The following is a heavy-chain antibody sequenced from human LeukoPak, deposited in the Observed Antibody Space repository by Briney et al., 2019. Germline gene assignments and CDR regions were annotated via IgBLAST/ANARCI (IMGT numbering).Heavy chain of an antibody. CDR3: ARGEDYDFWTTFDP. CDR1: GGSFSGYY. D-gene: IGHD3-3*01. Sequence: SETLSLTCAVYGGSFSGYYWSWIRQPPGKGLEWIGEINHSGSTNYNPTLKSRVTISVDTSKNQFSLKLSSVTAADTAVYYCARGEDYDFWTTFDPWGQGTLVTVSS. CDR2: INHSGST. J-gene: IGHJ5*02. V-gene: IGHV4-34*01.